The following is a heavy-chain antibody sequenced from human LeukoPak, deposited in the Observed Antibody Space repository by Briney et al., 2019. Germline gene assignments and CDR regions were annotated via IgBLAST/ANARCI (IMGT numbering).Heavy chain of an antibody. CDR2: IYPSGST. V-gene: IGHV4-38-2*02. Sequence: SEILSLTCTVSGYSISSGYYWGWIRQPPGKRLEWIGSIYPSGSTLYNPSLKSRVTMSVDMSRNQFSLKLSSMTAADTAVYYCASPRDVAVVVGATAGYFDLWGRGTLVTVSS. D-gene: IGHD2-15*01. CDR1: GYSISSGYY. CDR3: ASPRDVAVVVGATAGYFDL. J-gene: IGHJ2*01.